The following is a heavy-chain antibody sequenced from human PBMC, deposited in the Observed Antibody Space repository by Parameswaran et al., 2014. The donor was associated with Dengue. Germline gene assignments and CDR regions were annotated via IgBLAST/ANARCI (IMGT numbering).Heavy chain of an antibody. V-gene: IGHV3-48*02. CDR3: AREESSGYHTYYFDY. J-gene: IGHJ4*02. Sequence: KWIRQPPGKGPEWVSYISSSSSTIYYADSVKGRFTISRDNAKNSLYLQMNSLRDEDTAVYYCAREESSGYHTYYFDYWGQGTLVTVSS. CDR2: ISSSSSTI. D-gene: IGHD3-22*01.